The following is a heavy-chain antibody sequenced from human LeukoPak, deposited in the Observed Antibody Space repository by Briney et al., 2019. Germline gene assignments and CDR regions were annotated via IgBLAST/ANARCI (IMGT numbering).Heavy chain of an antibody. CDR3: ARAFQSLGGLSLPDY. D-gene: IGHD3-16*02. V-gene: IGHV7-4-1*02. CDR1: GYSFTNYA. Sequence: ASVKVSCKASGYSFTNYAMNWVRQAPGQGLEWMGWIHPSTGNPTYAQGFTGRFVFSLDASVSTTYLQISSLKAEDTAVYFCARAFQSLGGLSLPDYWGQGTLLTVSS. J-gene: IGHJ4*02. CDR2: IHPSTGNP.